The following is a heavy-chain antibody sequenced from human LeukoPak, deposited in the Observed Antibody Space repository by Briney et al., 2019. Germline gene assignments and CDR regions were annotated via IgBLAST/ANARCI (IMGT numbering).Heavy chain of an antibody. CDR2: VNPDNGNT. CDR1: GYSFTTFH. V-gene: IGHV1-8*03. Sequence: ASVKVSCKAAGYSFTTFHMNWVPQAPGQGREGMGWVNPDNGNTGFAQKFQGRVTITQNSSVTTVYMELSSLTSEDTAVYYCARRGLVAGIYDLVYGFDLWGQGTMVTVSS. J-gene: IGHJ3*01. D-gene: IGHD3/OR15-3a*01. CDR3: ARRGLVAGIYDLVYGFDL.